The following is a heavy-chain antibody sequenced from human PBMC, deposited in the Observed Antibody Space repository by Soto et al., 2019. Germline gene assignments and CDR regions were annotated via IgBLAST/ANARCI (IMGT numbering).Heavy chain of an antibody. J-gene: IGHJ3*02. CDR3: ARDYSRTYDI. D-gene: IGHD2-15*01. CDR2: VTAGGDNT. V-gene: IGHV3-23*01. CDR1: GFTFSSDA. Sequence: EVQLLESGGGLVQPGGSLRLSCAASGFTFSSDAMTWVRQTPGQGLRWVSTVTAGGDNTYHADSVKGRFTISRHTSKNTLYLQMNSLRVEDTAIYHCARDYSRTYDIWGQGTMVTVSS.